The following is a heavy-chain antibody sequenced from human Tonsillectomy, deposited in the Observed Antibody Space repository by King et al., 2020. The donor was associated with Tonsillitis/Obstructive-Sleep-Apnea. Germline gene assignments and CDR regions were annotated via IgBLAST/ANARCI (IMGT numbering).Heavy chain of an antibody. CDR2: ISHSGST. Sequence: VQLQQWGAGLLKPSETLSLTCAVYGGSFSGYYWTWIRQPPGKGLEWIGEISHSGSTNYNPSLKSRVTISLDTSKNQFSLKLSSVTAADTAVNYCARAIIVVTTDYYMDVSGKGTTVTVSS. J-gene: IGHJ6*03. D-gene: IGHD2-15*01. CDR1: GGSFSGYY. CDR3: ARAIIVVTTDYYMDV. V-gene: IGHV4-34*01.